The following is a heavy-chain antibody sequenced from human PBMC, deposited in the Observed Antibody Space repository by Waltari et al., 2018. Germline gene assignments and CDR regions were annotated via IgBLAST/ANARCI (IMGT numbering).Heavy chain of an antibody. J-gene: IGHJ4*02. CDR2: IYHSGST. V-gene: IGHV4-38-2*02. D-gene: IGHD3-16*01. CDR3: ARDAPTRIMGESDY. Sequence: QVQLQESGPGLVKPSETLSLTCTVSGYSISSGYSWGWIRQPPGTGLEWIGSIYHSGSTYNNPSLKSRVTISVDTSKNQFSLKLSSVTASDTAVYYCARDAPTRIMGESDYWGQGTLVTVSS. CDR1: GYSISSGYS.